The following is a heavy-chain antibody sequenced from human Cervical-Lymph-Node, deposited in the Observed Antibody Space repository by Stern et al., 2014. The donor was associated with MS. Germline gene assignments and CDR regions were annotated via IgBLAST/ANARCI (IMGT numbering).Heavy chain of an antibody. J-gene: IGHJ2*01. CDR1: GFTLSSYS. D-gene: IGHD3-10*01. Sequence: EVQLVESGGGLVKPGGSLRLSCPASGFTLSSYSMNWVRQAPGKGLEWVSGISSSSTHIYYADSVKGRFTISRNNAENSLFLQMNSLRAEDTAVYYCARDPGYYFGSGTSFNVRFFDLWGRGTLVTVSS. CDR2: ISSSSTHI. V-gene: IGHV3-21*01. CDR3: ARDPGYYFGSGTSFNVRFFDL.